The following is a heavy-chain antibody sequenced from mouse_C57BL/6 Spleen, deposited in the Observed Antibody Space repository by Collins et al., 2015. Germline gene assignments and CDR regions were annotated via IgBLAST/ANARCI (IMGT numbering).Heavy chain of an antibody. CDR1: GYTFTDYY. Sequence: EVQLQQSGPEVVKPGASVKISYKASGYTFTDYYMNWVKQSHGKSLEWIGDINPNNGDTTYNQKFKGKATLTVGKSSSTAYMELRSLTSEDSAVFYCARRNDYSFDDWGQGTTLTVSS. CDR3: ARRNDYSFDD. J-gene: IGHJ2*01. CDR2: INPNNGDT. V-gene: IGHV1-26*01. D-gene: IGHD2-4*01.